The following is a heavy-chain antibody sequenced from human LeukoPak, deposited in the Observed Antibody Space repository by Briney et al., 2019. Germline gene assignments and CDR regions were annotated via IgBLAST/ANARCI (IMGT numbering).Heavy chain of an antibody. CDR2: ISASGVST. J-gene: IGHJ4*02. CDR3: AKGDGSGSYYNRPSDY. CDR1: GFTFSGYA. V-gene: IGHV3-23*01. D-gene: IGHD3-10*01. Sequence: GGSLSLSCTRLGFTFSGYARKWLAQAPGKGLEGVSSISASGVSTYYADSVKGRFTISRDNSKNTLYLQMTSLRADDTALYYCAKGDGSGSYYNRPSDYWGQGTLVTVSS.